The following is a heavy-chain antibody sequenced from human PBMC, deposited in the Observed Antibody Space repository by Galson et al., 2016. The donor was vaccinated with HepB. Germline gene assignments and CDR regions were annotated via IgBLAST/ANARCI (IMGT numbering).Heavy chain of an antibody. Sequence: SLRLSCAASGFTFSSYAMNWVRQAPGKGLEWVSGNSGSGETTYHADSVKGRFAISRDNSKNTLYLQMLSLGAEDTAVYYGARGLGSTNYGLDVWGQGTTVTVSS. D-gene: IGHD4-11*01. V-gene: IGHV3-23*01. CDR1: GFTFSSYA. CDR2: NSGSGETT. J-gene: IGHJ6*02. CDR3: ARGLGSTNYGLDV.